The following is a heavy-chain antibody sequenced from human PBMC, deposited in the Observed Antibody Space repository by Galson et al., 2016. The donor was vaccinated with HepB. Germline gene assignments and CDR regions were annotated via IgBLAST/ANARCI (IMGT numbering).Heavy chain of an antibody. V-gene: IGHV3-23*01. J-gene: IGHJ3*02. D-gene: IGHD3-10*01. CDR2: ISGSGGST. CDR3: ARGLLWFGELSMGAFDI. Sequence: SLRLSCAASEFTFSSYAMTWVRQAPGEGLEWVSTISGSGGSTYYADSAKGRFTISRDNAKNSLYLQMNSLRAEDTAVYYCARGLLWFGELSMGAFDIWGQGTMVTVSS. CDR1: EFTFSSYA.